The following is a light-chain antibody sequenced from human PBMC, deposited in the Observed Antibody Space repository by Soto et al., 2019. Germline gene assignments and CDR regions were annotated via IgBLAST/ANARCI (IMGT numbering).Light chain of an antibody. Sequence: QSALTQPASVSGSPGQSITISCTGTSSDVGGYNYVSWYQQHPGKVPKLMIYDVSNRPSGVSNRFSGSKSGNTASLTISGLHAEDEADYYCSSYKSNNTLVFGGGTNLTVL. J-gene: IGLJ2*01. CDR1: SSDVGGYNY. CDR2: DVS. CDR3: SSYKSNNTLV. V-gene: IGLV2-14*03.